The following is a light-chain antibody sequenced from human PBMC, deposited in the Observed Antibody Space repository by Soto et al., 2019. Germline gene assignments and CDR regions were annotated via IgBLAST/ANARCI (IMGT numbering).Light chain of an antibody. V-gene: IGKV3-15*01. CDR3: QQYNNWPGT. CDR2: GAS. Sequence: EIVLTQSPGTLSVSPGERATLSCRASQSVSSKLACYQQKPGQAPRLLFYGASTGATGIPARFSGSGSETEFTLSIRSLQSEDFAVYYCQQYNNWPGTFGQGTKVEIK. J-gene: IGKJ1*01. CDR1: QSVSSK.